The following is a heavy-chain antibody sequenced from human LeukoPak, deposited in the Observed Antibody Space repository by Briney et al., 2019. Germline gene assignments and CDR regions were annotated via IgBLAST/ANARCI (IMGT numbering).Heavy chain of an antibody. D-gene: IGHD2-15*01. J-gene: IGHJ5*02. CDR2: ISSSGFNI. CDR3: AGQSRLGYCSGGSCYSQPFDP. Sequence: GGSLRLSCAASGFTFSSYSMNWVRQAPGKGLEWVSYISSSGFNIYYADSVKGRFTISRDNAKNSLYLQMNSLRAEDTAVYYCAGQSRLGYCSGGSCYSQPFDPWGQGTLVTVSS. CDR1: GFTFSSYS. V-gene: IGHV3-48*04.